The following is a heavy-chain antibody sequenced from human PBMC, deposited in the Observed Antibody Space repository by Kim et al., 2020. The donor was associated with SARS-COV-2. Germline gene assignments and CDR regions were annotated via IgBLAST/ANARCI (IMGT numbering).Heavy chain of an antibody. D-gene: IGHD3-3*01. CDR2: IYTSGST. CDR3: ARDLITIFGVVNAFDI. Sequence: SETLSLTCTVSGGSISSYYWSWIRQPAGKGLEWIGRIYTSGSTNYNPSLKSRVTMSVDTSKNQFSLKLSSVTAADTAVYYCARDLITIFGVVNAFDIWGQGTMVTVSS. V-gene: IGHV4-4*07. CDR1: GGSISSYY. J-gene: IGHJ3*02.